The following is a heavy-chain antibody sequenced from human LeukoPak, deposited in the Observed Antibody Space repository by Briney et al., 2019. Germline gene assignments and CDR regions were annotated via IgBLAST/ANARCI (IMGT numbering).Heavy chain of an antibody. D-gene: IGHD2-2*02. V-gene: IGHV3-33*06. Sequence: PGGSLRLSCAASGFTFSSYGMHWVRQAPGKGLEWVAVIWYDGSSKYYADSVKGRFTISRDNSKNTLYLQMNSLRAEDTAVYYCAKDPRYCSSTSCYNIGEYFDYWGQGTLVTVSS. CDR1: GFTFSSYG. CDR3: AKDPRYCSSTSCYNIGEYFDY. J-gene: IGHJ4*02. CDR2: IWYDGSSK.